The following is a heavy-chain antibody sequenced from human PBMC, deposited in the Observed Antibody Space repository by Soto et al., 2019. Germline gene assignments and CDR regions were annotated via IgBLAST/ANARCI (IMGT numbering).Heavy chain of an antibody. CDR2: LNPNTGDT. V-gene: IGHV1-8*01. J-gene: IGHJ3*01. CDR3: ATGGYDASDL. Sequence: ASVKVSCKASGYTPTSHDINWVRQATGQGLEWMGWLNPNTGDTGYAQKFQGRLSMTRNTSISTAYMELSSLRSGDTAVYYCATGGYDASDLWGQGTLVTVSS. D-gene: IGHD5-12*01. CDR1: GYTPTSHD.